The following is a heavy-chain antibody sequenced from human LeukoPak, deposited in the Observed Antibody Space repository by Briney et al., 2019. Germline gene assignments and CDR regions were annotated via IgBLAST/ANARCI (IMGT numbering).Heavy chain of an antibody. CDR1: GFTFSSYS. D-gene: IGHD3-10*01. J-gene: IGHJ4*02. V-gene: IGHV3-21*01. Sequence: GGSLRLSCAASGFTFSSYSMDWVRQAPGKGLEWVSSISSSSSYIYYADSVKGRFTISRDNAKNSLYLQMNSLRAEDTAVYYCARGTYYYGSGSYYPRYYFDYWGQGTLVTVSS. CDR3: ARGTYYYGSGSYYPRYYFDY. CDR2: ISSSSSYI.